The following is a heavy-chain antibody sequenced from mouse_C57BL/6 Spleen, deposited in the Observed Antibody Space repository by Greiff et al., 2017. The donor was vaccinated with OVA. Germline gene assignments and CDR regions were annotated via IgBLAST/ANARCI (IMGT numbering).Heavy chain of an antibody. Sequence: VQRVESGPGLVAPSQSLSITCTVSGFSLTRYGVSWVRPPPGKGLEWLGVIWGDGSPNCHSALISRLSISKDKAKSQVFLKLNSLQTDDTATDYCAKEGDYDNYAMDYWGQGTSVTVSS. D-gene: IGHD2-4*01. CDR2: IWGDGSP. V-gene: IGHV2-3*01. CDR3: AKEGDYDNYAMDY. CDR1: GFSLTRYG. J-gene: IGHJ4*01.